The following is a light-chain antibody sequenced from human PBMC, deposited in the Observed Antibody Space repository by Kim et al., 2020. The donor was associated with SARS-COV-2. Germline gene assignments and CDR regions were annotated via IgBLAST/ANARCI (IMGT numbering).Light chain of an antibody. V-gene: IGLV1-47*01. CDR1: SSNIGSNY. CDR2: RNN. CDR3: AAWDDSLSAFWV. Sequence: QRVTISGSGSSSNIGSNYVYWYQQLPGTAPKLLIYRNNQRPSGVPDRFSGSKSGTSASLAISGLRSEDEADYYCAAWDDSLSAFWVFGGGTQLTVL. J-gene: IGLJ3*02.